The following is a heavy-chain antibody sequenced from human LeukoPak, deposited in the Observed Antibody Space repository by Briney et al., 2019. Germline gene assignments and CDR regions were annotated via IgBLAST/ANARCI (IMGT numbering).Heavy chain of an antibody. Sequence: GGSLRLSCAASGFTFSSYAMSWVRQAPGKGLEWVSAISGSGGSTYYAGSVKGRFTISRDNSKNTLYLQMNSLRAEDTAVYYCAKVARGYCSGGSCYSDYYMDVWGKGTTVTVSS. CDR3: AKVARGYCSGGSCYSDYYMDV. CDR2: ISGSGGST. J-gene: IGHJ6*03. V-gene: IGHV3-23*01. D-gene: IGHD2-15*01. CDR1: GFTFSSYA.